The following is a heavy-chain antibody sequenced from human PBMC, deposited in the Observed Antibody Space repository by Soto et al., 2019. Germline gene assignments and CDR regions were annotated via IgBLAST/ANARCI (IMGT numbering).Heavy chain of an antibody. CDR1: GFTFKDCA. D-gene: IGHD2-8*02. CDR2: IFNDAGNE. CDR3: AKEKGTGRAPNGAYDV. Sequence: QVQLVESGGDVVQPGRSLRLSCAASGFTFKDCAMHWVRQAPGKGLEWVSIIFNDAGNEYYTESVKGRFTISRDKSKNTLYLQMNSLRDEDTAVYYCAKEKGTGRAPNGAYDVWGRGTTVTVSS. J-gene: IGHJ3*01. V-gene: IGHV3-33*03.